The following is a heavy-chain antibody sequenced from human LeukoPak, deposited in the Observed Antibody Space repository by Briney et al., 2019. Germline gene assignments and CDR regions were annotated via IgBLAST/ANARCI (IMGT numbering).Heavy chain of an antibody. J-gene: IGHJ4*02. CDR3: ARSGRDSGGWYGY. CDR2: VNWYCGRT. Sequence: GGSLRLSCALSGFTYDYYVMSWVGQPPGKEVEGVSGVNWYCGRTGFADSLKGRFTISRSNAKNSLYLQMNRLRAEDTALYYCARSGRDSGGWYGYWGQGTLVTVSS. D-gene: IGHD6-19*01. CDR1: GFTYDYYV. V-gene: IGHV3-20*04.